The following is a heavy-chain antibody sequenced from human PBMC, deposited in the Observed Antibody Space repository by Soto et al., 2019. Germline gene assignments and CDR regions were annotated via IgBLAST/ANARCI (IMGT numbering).Heavy chain of an antibody. D-gene: IGHD3-22*01. CDR3: ARWDQDGYSRDFFDS. V-gene: IGHV4-30-4*01. CDR2: IHYSGST. CDR1: GGSISSGDYY. J-gene: IGHJ4*02. Sequence: PSETLSLTCIVSGGSISSGDYYWSWIRQPPGKGLEWIGYIHYSGSTYYNPSLQSRVIISVDTSKNQFSLKLTSVTAADTAVYYCARWDQDGYSRDFFDSWGQGTQVTVSS.